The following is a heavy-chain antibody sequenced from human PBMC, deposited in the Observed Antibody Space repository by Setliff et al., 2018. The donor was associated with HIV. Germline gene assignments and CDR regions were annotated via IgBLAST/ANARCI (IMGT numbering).Heavy chain of an antibody. V-gene: IGHV3-21*01. CDR2: ISSSSSYI. CDR1: GFTFNTYT. J-gene: IGHJ5*02. CDR3: AIVVVPAAIFSGLRWFDP. Sequence: PGESLKISCAASGFTFNTYTMNWVRQAPGKGPEWVSSISSSSSYIYYADSVKCRFTISRDNSKDTLYLQMNSLRAEDTAVYYCAIVVVPAAIFSGLRWFDPWGQGTLVTVSS. D-gene: IGHD2-2*01.